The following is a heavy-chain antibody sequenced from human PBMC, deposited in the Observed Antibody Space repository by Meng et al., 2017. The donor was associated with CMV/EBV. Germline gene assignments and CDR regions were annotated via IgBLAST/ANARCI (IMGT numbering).Heavy chain of an antibody. CDR3: ARDQLNPAVIRGFWSGHTSTNYYYYGMDV. D-gene: IGHD3-3*01. J-gene: IGHJ6*02. CDR2: ISSSSSYI. Sequence: GGSLRLSCAASGFTFSSYSMNWVRQAPGKGLEWVSSISSSSSYIYYADSVKGRFTISRDNAKNSLYLQMNSLRAEDTAVYYCARDQLNPAVIRGFWSGHTSTNYYYYGMDVWGQGTTVTVSS. V-gene: IGHV3-21*01. CDR1: GFTFSSYS.